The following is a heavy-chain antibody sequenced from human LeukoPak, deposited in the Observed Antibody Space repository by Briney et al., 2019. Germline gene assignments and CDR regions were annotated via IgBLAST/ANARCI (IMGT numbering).Heavy chain of an antibody. D-gene: IGHD2-8*02. J-gene: IGHJ3*02. CDR1: VFTFSSYA. Sequence: GGSLRLSCAASVFTFSSYAISWVRQAPGKGLQGVSTITSRGGSTYYAAAVKGLFTVSRDNSKNTQLLQTNSMRADDTAVYYCAKGSLTIWYAFDIWGQGTMVTVSS. V-gene: IGHV3-23*01. CDR3: AKGSLTIWYAFDI. CDR2: ITSRGGST.